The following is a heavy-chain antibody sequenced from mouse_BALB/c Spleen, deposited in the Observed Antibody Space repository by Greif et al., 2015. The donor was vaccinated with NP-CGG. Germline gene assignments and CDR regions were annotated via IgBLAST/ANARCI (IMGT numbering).Heavy chain of an antibody. Sequence: GSELVRPGASVKLSCKASGYTFTSYWMHWVKQRHGQGLEWIGNIYPGSGSTNYDEKFKSKGTLTVDTSSSTAYMHLSSLTSEDSAVYYCTRSGNYAMDYWGQGTSVTVSS. CDR3: TRSGNYAMDY. D-gene: IGHD1-1*02. V-gene: IGHV1S22*01. CDR1: GYTFTSYW. CDR2: IYPGSGST. J-gene: IGHJ4*01.